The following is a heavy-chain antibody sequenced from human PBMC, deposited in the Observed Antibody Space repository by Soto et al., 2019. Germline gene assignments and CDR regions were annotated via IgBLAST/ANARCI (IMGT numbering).Heavy chain of an antibody. D-gene: IGHD2-2*02. CDR1: GYSFTSYW. J-gene: IGHJ3*02. CDR2: IYPGDSDT. Sequence: PGESLKISCTGSGYSFTSYWIGWVRQMPGKGLEWMGIIYPGDSDTRYSPSFQGQVTISADKSISTAYLQWSSLKASDTAMYYCARRCSSTSCYNTGYSYGKPALDAFDIWGQGTMVTVSS. V-gene: IGHV5-51*01. CDR3: ARRCSSTSCYNTGYSYGKPALDAFDI.